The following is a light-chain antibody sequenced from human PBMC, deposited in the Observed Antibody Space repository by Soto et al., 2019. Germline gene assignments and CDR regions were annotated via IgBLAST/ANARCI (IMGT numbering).Light chain of an antibody. CDR2: GAS. CDR1: QRVSSS. V-gene: IGKV3-20*01. CDR3: QQYGSPGT. J-gene: IGKJ1*01. Sequence: EIVLTQSLATLSLSHGVRATLSCRARQRVSSSVAWYQQKPGQAPGLLIYGASNSATGIPDRFSGSGSGKLITPTVSRLEPEDFADDDRQQYGSPGTFGQGTKVDIK.